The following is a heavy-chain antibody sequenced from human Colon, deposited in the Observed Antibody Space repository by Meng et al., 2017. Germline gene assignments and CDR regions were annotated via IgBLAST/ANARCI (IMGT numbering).Heavy chain of an antibody. V-gene: IGHV4-31*03. D-gene: IGHD3-16*01. CDR2: IYYSGST. CDR3: ATEATLYYFDY. J-gene: IGHJ4*02. Sequence: QVLLQESGPGLVQPSQTLSLTCSASGASVSSGPYYWSWIRQHPGKGLEWIGYIYYSGSTYYNPSLKSRVIISVDSSKNQFSLNLTSVTAADTAVYYCATEATLYYFDYWGQGALVTVSS. CDR1: GASVSSGPYY.